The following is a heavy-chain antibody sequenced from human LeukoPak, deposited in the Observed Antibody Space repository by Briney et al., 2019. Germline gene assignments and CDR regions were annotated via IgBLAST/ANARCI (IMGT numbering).Heavy chain of an antibody. V-gene: IGHV3-21*01. CDR1: GFTFSTYS. CDR3: ARDRRWLQFTSYYYYYYMDV. CDR2: ISSSSSYI. J-gene: IGHJ6*03. Sequence: GGSLRLSCAASGFTFSTYSMNWVRQAPGKGLEWVSSISSSSSYIYYADSVKGRFTISRDNAKNSLYLQMNSLRAEDTAVYYCARDRRWLQFTSYYYYYYMDVWGKGTTVTISS. D-gene: IGHD5-24*01.